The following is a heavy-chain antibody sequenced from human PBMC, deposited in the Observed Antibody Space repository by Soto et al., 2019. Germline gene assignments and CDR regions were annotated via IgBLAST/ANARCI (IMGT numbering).Heavy chain of an antibody. CDR2: IYPGNSDT. Sequence: GESLKISCKGSGYSFTSYWIGWVRQMPGKGRAWMGIIYPGNSDTRYSPYFQGQVTISADKSISTAYLQWSSLKASDTAMYYCARVGYELDAFDIWGQGTMVTVSS. CDR3: ARVGYELDAFDI. D-gene: IGHD5-12*01. J-gene: IGHJ3*02. CDR1: GYSFTSYW. V-gene: IGHV5-51*01.